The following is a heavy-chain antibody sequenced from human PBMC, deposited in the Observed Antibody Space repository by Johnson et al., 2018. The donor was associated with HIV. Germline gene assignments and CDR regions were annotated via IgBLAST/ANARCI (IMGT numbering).Heavy chain of an antibody. V-gene: IGHV3-20*04. Sequence: EVQLVESGGGVVRPGGSLRLSCAASGFTFDDYGMSWVRQAPGKGLEWVSGINWNGGSTYYADSVKGPFTISRDNSKNTLYLQMNSLRAEDTAVYYWAKDTSSSWALDAFDIWGQGTMVTVSS. CDR2: INWNGGST. J-gene: IGHJ3*02. D-gene: IGHD6-13*01. CDR1: GFTFDDYG. CDR3: AKDTSSSWALDAFDI.